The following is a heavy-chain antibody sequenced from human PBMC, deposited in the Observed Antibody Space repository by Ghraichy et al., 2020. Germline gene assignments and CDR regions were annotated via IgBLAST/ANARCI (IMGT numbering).Heavy chain of an antibody. CDR2: INHSGST. J-gene: IGHJ6*03. Sequence: SETLSLTCAVYGGSFSGYYWSWIRQPPGKGLEWIGEINHSGSTNYNPSLKSRVTISVDTSKNQFSLKLSSVTAADTAVYYCARPRSSWTYYYYMDVWGKGTTVTVSS. CDR3: ARPRSSWTYYYYMDV. CDR1: GGSFSGYY. D-gene: IGHD6-13*01. V-gene: IGHV4-34*01.